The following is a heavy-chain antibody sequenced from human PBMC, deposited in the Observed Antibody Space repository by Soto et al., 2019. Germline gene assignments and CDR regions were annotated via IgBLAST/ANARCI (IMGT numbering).Heavy chain of an antibody. CDR2: VYYTGST. V-gene: IGHV4-59*01. J-gene: IGHJ6*03. CDR1: GGSIRSYY. CDR3: ARVPGLRVPAAPYYYYMDV. D-gene: IGHD2-2*01. Sequence: QVQLQESGPGLVKPSETLSLTCTVSGGSIRSYYWSWIRQPPGKGLECVGYVYYTGSTNYNPSLKSRVTISVDTSKNQLSLKLSSVTAADTAVYYCARVPGLRVPAAPYYYYMDVWGKGTTVTVSS.